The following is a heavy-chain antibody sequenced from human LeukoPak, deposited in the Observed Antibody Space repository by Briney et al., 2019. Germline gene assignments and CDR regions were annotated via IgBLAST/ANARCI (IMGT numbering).Heavy chain of an antibody. CDR1: GFLLSTSATSGMC. V-gene: IGHV2-70*11. J-gene: IGHJ6*03. D-gene: IGHD2-8*01. CDR2: IDWDDDK. CDR3: ARMVSGYYYYYMDV. Sequence: SGPTLVNPAPTLTLTCTFSGFLLSTSATSGMCVSWIRQPPGKALDLRARIDWDDDKYYSTSLKTRLTISKDTSKNQVVLTMTNMDPADTATYYCARMVSGYYYYYMDVWGKGATVTVSS.